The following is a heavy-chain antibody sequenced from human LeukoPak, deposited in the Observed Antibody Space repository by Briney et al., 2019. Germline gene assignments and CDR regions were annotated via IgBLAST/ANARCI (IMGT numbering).Heavy chain of an antibody. V-gene: IGHV3-43*02. CDR1: GFAFQAFE. J-gene: IGHJ6*02. Sequence: GGSLRLSCTASGFAFQAFEIHWVRQVPGKGLEWVSLIKSDGGKTDYADSVRGRFTISRDNGENSLYLQMNSLRSEDSALYYCATWAFYHGVDVWGQGTTVTVSS. D-gene: IGHD1-26*01. CDR2: IKSDGGKT. CDR3: ATWAFYHGVDV.